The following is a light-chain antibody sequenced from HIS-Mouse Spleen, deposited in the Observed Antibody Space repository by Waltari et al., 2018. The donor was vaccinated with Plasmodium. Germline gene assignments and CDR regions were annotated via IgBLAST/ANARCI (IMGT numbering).Light chain of an antibody. J-gene: IGKJ3*01. CDR1: QSVSSN. V-gene: IGKV3-15*01. CDR3: QQYNNWSFT. CDR2: GAS. Sequence: EIVITMSPATLSASPGGRATFSCRASQSVSSNLAWYQPKPGQAPRLLIYGASTRATGIPARFSGSGSGTEFTLTISSLQSEDFAVYYCQQYNNWSFTFGPGTKVDIK.